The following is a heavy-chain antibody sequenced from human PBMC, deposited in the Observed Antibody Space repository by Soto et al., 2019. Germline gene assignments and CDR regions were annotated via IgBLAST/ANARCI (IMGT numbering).Heavy chain of an antibody. D-gene: IGHD5-12*01. Sequence: SGPTLVNPTQTLTLTCTFSGFSLSTSGICVSWIRQPPGKALEWLARIDWDDDKNYTTSLKTSLTISKVTSKNPVVITLTNMDPLDTDTFFFGRVTKRWLQVDYWGQGILGNVFS. V-gene: IGHV2-70*11. J-gene: IGHJ4*02. CDR2: IDWDDDK. CDR3: GRVTKRWLQVDY. CDR1: GFSLSTSGIC.